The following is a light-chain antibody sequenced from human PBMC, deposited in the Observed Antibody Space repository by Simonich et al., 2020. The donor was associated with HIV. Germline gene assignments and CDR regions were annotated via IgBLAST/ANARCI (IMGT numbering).Light chain of an antibody. Sequence: DIVMTQSPDSLAVSLGERATINCKSSQSFLYSSNNKNYLACDQQKTRQPPRLLIYWTSTRESGVPDRFRGSGSGTDFTLTISSLQAEDVAVYYCQQYYSTPYTFGQGTKLEIK. CDR1: QSFLYSSNNKNY. CDR2: WTS. J-gene: IGKJ2*01. CDR3: QQYYSTPYT. V-gene: IGKV4-1*01.